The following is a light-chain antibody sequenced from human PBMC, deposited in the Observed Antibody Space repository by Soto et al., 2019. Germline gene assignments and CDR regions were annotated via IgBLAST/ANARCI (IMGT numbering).Light chain of an antibody. J-gene: IGKJ1*01. CDR2: GAS. Sequence: EIVLTQSPCTLSLSPGERATLSSRASQSVSNNYLAWYQQKPGQAPRLLIYGASNRATGIPDRFSGSGSGTDFTLTISRLEPEDFAVYYCQQYGSSGTFGQGTNVDIK. CDR1: QSVSNNY. CDR3: QQYGSSGT. V-gene: IGKV3-20*01.